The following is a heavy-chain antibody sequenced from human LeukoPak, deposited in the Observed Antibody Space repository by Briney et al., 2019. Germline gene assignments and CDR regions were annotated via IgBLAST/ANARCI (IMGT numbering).Heavy chain of an antibody. CDR2: IYYSGST. J-gene: IGHJ6*03. V-gene: IGHV4-39*01. CDR3: ASVNYYYYYMDV. CDR1: GGSISSSSYY. Sequence: SETLSLTCTVSGGSISSSSYYWGWIRQPPGKGLEWIGSIYYSGSTYYNPSLKSRVTISVETSKNQFSLKLRSVTAADTAVYYCASVNYYYYYMDVWGKGTTVTVSS.